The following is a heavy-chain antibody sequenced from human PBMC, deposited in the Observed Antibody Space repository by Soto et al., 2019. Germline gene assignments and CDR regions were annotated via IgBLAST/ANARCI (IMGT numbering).Heavy chain of an antibody. CDR2: ISAYNGNT. Sequence: GASVKVSCTASGYTFTSYGISWVRQAPGQGLEWMGWISAYNGNTNYAQKLQGRVTMTTDTSTSTAYMELRSLRSDDTAVYYCARDTSSSSSWYRDIDYWGQGTLVTVSS. J-gene: IGHJ4*02. D-gene: IGHD6-13*01. CDR3: ARDTSSSSSWYRDIDY. CDR1: GYTFTSYG. V-gene: IGHV1-18*01.